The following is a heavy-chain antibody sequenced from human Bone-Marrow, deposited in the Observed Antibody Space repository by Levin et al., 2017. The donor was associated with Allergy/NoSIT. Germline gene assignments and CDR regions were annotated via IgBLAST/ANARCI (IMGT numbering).Heavy chain of an antibody. Sequence: GGSLRLSCAASGFNFISYAMSWVRQAPGKGLDWVSAIGGSGATIYYADSVKGRFTISRDNSKNTLYLQMNSLRVEDTAVYYCVKRYRTEAGYYFDYWGQGTLVTVSS. CDR3: VKRYRTEAGYYFDY. D-gene: IGHD2-2*02. CDR1: GFNFISYA. V-gene: IGHV3-23*01. J-gene: IGHJ4*02. CDR2: IGGSGATI.